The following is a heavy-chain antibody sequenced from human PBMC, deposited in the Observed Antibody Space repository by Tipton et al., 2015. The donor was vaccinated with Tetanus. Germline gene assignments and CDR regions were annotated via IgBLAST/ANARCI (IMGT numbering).Heavy chain of an antibody. CDR3: ARRLIQNWFDP. V-gene: IGHV4-59*12. Sequence: TLSLTCTVSGGSMSTYYWSWIRQPPGKGLEWIGYVYYTGSTDYNPSLKSRVTISVDTSKSQFSLRLTSVTAADTAVYYCARRLIQNWFDPWGQGTLVTVSS. CDR2: VYYTGST. CDR1: GGSMSTYY. D-gene: IGHD2-8*01. J-gene: IGHJ5*02.